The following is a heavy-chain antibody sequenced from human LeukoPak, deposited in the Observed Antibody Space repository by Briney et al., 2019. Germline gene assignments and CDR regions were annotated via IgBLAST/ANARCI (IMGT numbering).Heavy chain of an antibody. D-gene: IGHD3-22*01. CDR1: GSTLSRYW. Sequence: GGPLRLSCAASGSTLSRYWTHWVHPPPGKGLVWVSCMNSDGSDTNYADPVKGRFTTSRDNANTTLYLQMNSLRAEATAVFHCATGQYSDSSGSYPLPNAFDIWGHGTMVTVSS. J-gene: IGHJ3*02. V-gene: IGHV3-74*01. CDR2: MNSDGSDT. CDR3: ATGQYSDSSGSYPLPNAFDI.